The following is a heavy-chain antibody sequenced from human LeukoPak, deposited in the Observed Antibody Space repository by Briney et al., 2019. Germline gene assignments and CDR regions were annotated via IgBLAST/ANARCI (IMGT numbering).Heavy chain of an antibody. Sequence: SETLSLTCDVSGVSIQSYWWSWVRKPAGKGLEWIGRIYTTGRTNYSPSFQSRVTMSIDVSSNQFSLMLRSVTAADTAVYYCARSGYTISAYHSDFWGQGAPVTVSS. CDR2: IYTTGRT. CDR1: GVSIQSYW. J-gene: IGHJ4*02. CDR3: ARSGYTISAYHSDF. D-gene: IGHD5-18*01. V-gene: IGHV4-4*07.